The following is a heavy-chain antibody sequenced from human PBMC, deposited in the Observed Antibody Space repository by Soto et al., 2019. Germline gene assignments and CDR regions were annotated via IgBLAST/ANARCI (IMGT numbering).Heavy chain of an antibody. CDR3: AKATGKDGYKLIDY. Sequence: PGGSLRLSCAASGFTFSSYAMSWVRQAPGKGLEWVSAISGSGGSTYYADSVKGRFTISRDNSKNTLYLQMNSLRAEDTAVYYCAKATGKDGYKLIDYWGQGTLVTVSS. CDR1: GFTFSSYA. D-gene: IGHD5-12*01. J-gene: IGHJ4*02. V-gene: IGHV3-23*01. CDR2: ISGSGGST.